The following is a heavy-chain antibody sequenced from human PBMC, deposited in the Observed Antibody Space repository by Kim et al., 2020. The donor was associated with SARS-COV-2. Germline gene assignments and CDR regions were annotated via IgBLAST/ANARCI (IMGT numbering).Heavy chain of an antibody. CDR2: ISGSGGST. CDR1: GFTFSSYA. D-gene: IGHD2-2*01. V-gene: IGHV3-23*01. CDR3: APSLSWYQIYFDY. J-gene: IGHJ4*02. Sequence: GGSLRLSCAASGFTFSSYAMSWVRQAPGKGLEWVSAISGSGGSTYYADSVKGRFTISRDNSKNTLYLQMNSLRAEDTAVYYCAPSLSWYQIYFDYWGQGTLVTVSS.